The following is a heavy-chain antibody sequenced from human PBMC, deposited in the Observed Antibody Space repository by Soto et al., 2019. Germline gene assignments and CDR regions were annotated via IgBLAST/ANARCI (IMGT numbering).Heavy chain of an antibody. CDR1: GYTFTSYA. Sequence: QVQLVQSGAEVKKPGASVKVSCKASGYTFTSYAMHWVRQAPGQRLEWMGWINAGNGNTKYSQKFQGRVTITRDTSASTAYMGLSSLRSEDTAVYYCARGDGSGLGDYWGQGTLVTVSS. CDR2: INAGNGNT. J-gene: IGHJ4*02. V-gene: IGHV1-3*01. CDR3: ARGDGSGLGDY. D-gene: IGHD3-10*01.